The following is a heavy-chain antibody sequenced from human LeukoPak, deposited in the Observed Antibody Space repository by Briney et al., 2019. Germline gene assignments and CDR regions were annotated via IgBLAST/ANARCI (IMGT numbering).Heavy chain of an antibody. CDR3: TRDQRKYCSRTTCFVFDI. CDR1: GFTVSSNY. Sequence: PGGSLRLSCAASGFTVSSNYMSWVRQAPGKGLEWVSVIYIGGSTYYAHSVKGRFAVSRDNSKKTLYLQLNSLRAEDTAVYYCTRDQRKYCSRTTCFVFDIWGQGTVVSVSS. J-gene: IGHJ3*02. D-gene: IGHD2-2*01. CDR2: IYIGGST. V-gene: IGHV3-53*01.